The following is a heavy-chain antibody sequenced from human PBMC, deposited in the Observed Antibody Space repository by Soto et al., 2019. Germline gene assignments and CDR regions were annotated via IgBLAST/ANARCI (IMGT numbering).Heavy chain of an antibody. J-gene: IGHJ6*02. Sequence: QVQLVQSGAEVKKPGASVKVSCKASGYTFTSYGISWVRQAPGQGLEWMGWISAYNGNTNYAQKLQDRVTMTTDTSASTAYMELRSLRSDDTAVYYCARDGDSGGYFYYSGMDVWGQGTTVTVSS. CDR2: ISAYNGNT. D-gene: IGHD3-22*01. CDR3: ARDGDSGGYFYYSGMDV. CDR1: GYTFTSYG. V-gene: IGHV1-18*04.